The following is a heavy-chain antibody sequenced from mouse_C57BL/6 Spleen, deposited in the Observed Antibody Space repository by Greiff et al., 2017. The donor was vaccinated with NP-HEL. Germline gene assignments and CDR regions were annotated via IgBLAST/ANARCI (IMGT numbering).Heavy chain of an antibody. CDR3: ARDDYGDAMDY. V-gene: IGHV1-53*01. J-gene: IGHJ4*01. Sequence: QFQLQQPGTELVKPGASVTLSCKASGYTFTSYWMHWVKQRPGQGLEWIGNINPSNGGTNYNEKFKSKASLTVDKSSSTAYMQLSSLTSEDSAVYYCARDDYGDAMDYWGQGTAVTVSS. D-gene: IGHD2-4*01. CDR1: GYTFTSYW. CDR2: INPSNGGT.